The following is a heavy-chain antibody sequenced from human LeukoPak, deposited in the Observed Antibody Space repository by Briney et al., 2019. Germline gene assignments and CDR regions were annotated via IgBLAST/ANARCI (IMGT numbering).Heavy chain of an antibody. V-gene: IGHV4-59*01. CDR2: IYYNGNT. Sequence: SETLSLTCSVSDGSINSYYWNWIRRPPGKGLEWIGYIYYNGNTNYSPSLKSRVTMSVDTSKNLFFLKVSSVTAADTAVYYCARGRSNYYGMNVWGQGTTVTVSS. CDR3: ARGRSNYYGMNV. D-gene: IGHD1-26*01. J-gene: IGHJ6*02. CDR1: DGSINSYY.